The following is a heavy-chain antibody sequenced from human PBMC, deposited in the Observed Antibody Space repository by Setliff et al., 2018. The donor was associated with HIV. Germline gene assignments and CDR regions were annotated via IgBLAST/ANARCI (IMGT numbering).Heavy chain of an antibody. CDR1: GFTFSTYW. CDR3: ALVGGITVPPDGFDI. Sequence: GGSLRLSCAASGFTFSTYWMHWVRQAPGKGLVWVSRIKTDGSSTSYADSVKGRFTISRDNAKNTLFLQMNSLRAEDTAVYYCALVGGITVPPDGFDIWGQGTMVTVS. V-gene: IGHV3-74*01. CDR2: IKTDGSST. D-gene: IGHD3-22*01. J-gene: IGHJ3*02.